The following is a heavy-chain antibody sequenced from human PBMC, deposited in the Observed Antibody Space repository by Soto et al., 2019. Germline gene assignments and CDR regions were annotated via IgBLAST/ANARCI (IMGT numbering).Heavy chain of an antibody. CDR1: GGSISSYY. Sequence: KTSETLYLTCTVSGGSISSYYWSWIRQPPGKGLEWIGYIYYSGSTNYNPSLKSRVTISVDTSKNQFSLKLSSVTAADTAVYYCARDGVAARPYYYYGMDVWGQGTTVTVSS. V-gene: IGHV4-59*01. CDR2: IYYSGST. D-gene: IGHD6-6*01. CDR3: ARDGVAARPYYYYGMDV. J-gene: IGHJ6*02.